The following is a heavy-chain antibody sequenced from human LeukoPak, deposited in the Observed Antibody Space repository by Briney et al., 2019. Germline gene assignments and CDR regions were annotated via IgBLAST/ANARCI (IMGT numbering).Heavy chain of an antibody. CDR2: ISGSGGST. D-gene: IGHD6-19*01. CDR1: GGSISSGGYY. J-gene: IGHJ4*02. Sequence: LSLTCTVSGGSISSGGYYWSWARQAPGKGLEWVSAISGSGGSTYYADSVKGRFTISRDNSKNTLYLHMNSLRAEDAAVYYCAKEYSSGPRGYFDYWGQGTLVTVSS. V-gene: IGHV3-23*01. CDR3: AKEYSSGPRGYFDY.